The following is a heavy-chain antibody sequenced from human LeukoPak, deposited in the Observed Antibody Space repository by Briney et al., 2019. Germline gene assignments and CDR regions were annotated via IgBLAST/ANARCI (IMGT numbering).Heavy chain of an antibody. CDR3: ARGSAPHYDFWSGYTYYFDY. D-gene: IGHD3-3*01. CDR1: GGSISSSSYY. J-gene: IGHJ4*02. V-gene: IGHV4-39*01. Sequence: PSETLSLTCTVSGGSISSSSYYWGWIRQPPGKGLEWIGSIYYSGSTYYNPSLKSRVTISVDTSKNQFSLKLSSVTAADTAVYYCARGSAPHYDFWSGYTYYFDYWGQGTLVTVSS. CDR2: IYYSGST.